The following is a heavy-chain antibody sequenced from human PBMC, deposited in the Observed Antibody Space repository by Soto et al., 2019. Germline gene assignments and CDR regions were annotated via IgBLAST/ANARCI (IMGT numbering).Heavy chain of an antibody. CDR1: GGSISSYY. J-gene: IGHJ6*02. CDR2: IYYSWST. V-gene: IGHV4-59*01. D-gene: IGHD3-22*01. Sequence: QVQLQASGPGLWKPSETLSLTWTVSGGSISSYYWSWIRQPPGKGLEWIGYIYYSWSTNYNPSLKNRVTISVDTSKNQVSVKLSSVTAADTAVYYCARTYYYDSSGNGMDVWGQGTTVTVSS. CDR3: ARTYYYDSSGNGMDV.